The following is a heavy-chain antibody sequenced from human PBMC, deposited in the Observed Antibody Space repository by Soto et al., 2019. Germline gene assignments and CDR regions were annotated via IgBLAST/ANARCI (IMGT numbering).Heavy chain of an antibody. J-gene: IGHJ4*01. CDR1: GFTFSSYS. CDR3: AKGTSSEFLLSFDD. Sequence: GGSLRLSCVASGFTFSSYSLTWVRQAPGRGLEWVSAISSTGFYTYYADSVKGRFTISRDNSRNTLYLQMSSLRVEDTAVYYCAKGTSSEFLLSFDDWGHGTLVTVSS. V-gene: IGHV3-23*01. CDR2: ISSTGFYT. D-gene: IGHD3-10*01.